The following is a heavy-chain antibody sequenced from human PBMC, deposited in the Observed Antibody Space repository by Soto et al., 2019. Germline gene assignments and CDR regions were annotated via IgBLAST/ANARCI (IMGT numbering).Heavy chain of an antibody. Sequence: QVQLVQSGAEVKKPGASVKVACKASGYIFNSYYMHWVRQAPGQGPEWMGVINPSGASTSYAQKFQGRVTMTRDTSTSTVYMELSSLRSEDTALYYCASDYNAYQRQHVFDIWGQGTLVTVSS. J-gene: IGHJ3*02. V-gene: IGHV1-46*02. CDR3: ASDYNAYQRQHVFDI. CDR1: GYIFNSYY. CDR2: INPSGAST. D-gene: IGHD3-10*01.